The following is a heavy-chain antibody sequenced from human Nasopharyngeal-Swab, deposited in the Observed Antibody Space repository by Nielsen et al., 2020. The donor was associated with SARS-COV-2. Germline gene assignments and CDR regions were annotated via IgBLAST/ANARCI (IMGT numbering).Heavy chain of an antibody. CDR1: GFTFSSYS. CDR3: ARGQYCSSTSCYARGYYYYCGMDV. D-gene: IGHD2-2*01. V-gene: IGHV3-21*01. Sequence: GGSLRLSCAASGFTFSSYSMNWVRQAPGKGLEWVSSISSSSSYIYYADSVKGRFTISRDNAKNSLYLQMNSLRAEDTAMYYCARGQYCSSTSCYARGYYYYCGMDVWGQGTTVTVSS. J-gene: IGHJ6*02. CDR2: ISSSSSYI.